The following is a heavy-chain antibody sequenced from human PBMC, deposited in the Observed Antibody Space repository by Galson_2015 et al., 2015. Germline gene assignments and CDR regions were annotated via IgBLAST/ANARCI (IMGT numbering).Heavy chain of an antibody. J-gene: IGHJ5*02. Sequence: TLSLTCTVSGGSISSGDYYWSWIRQPPGKGLECIGYIYYSGDTYYNPSLKSRVTISTDTSKNQFSLKLSSVTAADTAVYYCARDDRADGTHRFDPWGQGTLVTVSS. CDR1: GGSISSGDYY. CDR2: IYYSGDT. CDR3: ARDDRADGTHRFDP. D-gene: IGHD3-22*01. V-gene: IGHV4-30-4*01.